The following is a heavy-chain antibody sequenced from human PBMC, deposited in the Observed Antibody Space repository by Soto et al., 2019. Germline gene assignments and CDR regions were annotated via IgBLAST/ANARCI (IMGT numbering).Heavy chain of an antibody. D-gene: IGHD1-26*01. CDR1: GFTFGDYA. CDR2: IRSKAYGGTT. V-gene: IGHV3-49*04. CDR3: TSTSKWELRELDAFDI. J-gene: IGHJ3*02. Sequence: GGSLRLSCTASGFTFGDYAMSWVRQAPGKGLEWVGFIRSKAYGGTTEYAASVKGRFTISRDDSKSIAYLQMNSLKTEDTAVYYCTSTSKWELRELDAFDIWGQGTMVTVSS.